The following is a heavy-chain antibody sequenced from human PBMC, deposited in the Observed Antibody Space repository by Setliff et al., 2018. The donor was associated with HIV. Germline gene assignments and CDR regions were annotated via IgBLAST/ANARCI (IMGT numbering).Heavy chain of an antibody. V-gene: IGHV1-8*02. CDR2: ISAYNDNS. D-gene: IGHD6-19*01. Sequence: ASVKVSCKASGYTFTSYGISWVRQAPGQGLEWMGWISAYNDNSGHAQKFQGRITMTRNTSITTAYMELISLKSEDTAVYYCARGRYSSGLTDYWGQGTLVTVSS. J-gene: IGHJ4*02. CDR1: GYTFTSYG. CDR3: ARGRYSSGLTDY.